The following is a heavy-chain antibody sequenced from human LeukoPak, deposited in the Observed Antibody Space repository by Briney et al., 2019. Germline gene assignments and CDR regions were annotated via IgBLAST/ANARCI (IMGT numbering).Heavy chain of an antibody. V-gene: IGHV3-30*03. D-gene: IGHD6-19*01. CDR1: GFTFSSYG. CDR3: ARVHFKGWPVRDDAFDI. J-gene: IGHJ3*02. CDR2: ISYDGSNK. Sequence: PGGSLRLSCAASGFTFSSYGMHWVRQAPGKGLEWVAVISYDGSNKYYADSVKGRFTISRDNSKNTLYLQMNSLRAEDTAVYYCARVHFKGWPVRDDAFDIWGQGTMVTVSS.